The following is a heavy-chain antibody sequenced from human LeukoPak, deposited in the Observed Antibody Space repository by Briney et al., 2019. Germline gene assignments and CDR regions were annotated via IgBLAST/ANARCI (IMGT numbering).Heavy chain of an antibody. CDR1: GASINSSNW. D-gene: IGHD4-17*01. V-gene: IGHV4-4*02. Sequence: PSETLSLTCAVPGASINSSNWWSWVRQSPGKGLEWIGEIYHSGSTNYNPSLKSRVIISVDKSKNQFSLKLSSVTAADTAVYYCARELGDYGDYWGQGTLVTVSS. J-gene: IGHJ4*02. CDR2: IYHSGST. CDR3: ARELGDYGDY.